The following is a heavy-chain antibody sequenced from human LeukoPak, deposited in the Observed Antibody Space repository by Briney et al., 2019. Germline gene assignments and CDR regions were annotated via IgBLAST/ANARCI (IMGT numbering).Heavy chain of an antibody. CDR2: MNPNSGNT. J-gene: IGHJ5*02. CDR1: GYPFTTYE. V-gene: IGHV1-8*01. D-gene: IGHD6-13*01. CDR3: ARGIRSSSWYNWFDP. Sequence: ASVKVSCKTSGYPFTTYEINWVRQATGQGLEWMGWMNPNSGNTGYAQKFQGRVTMTRNTSISTAYMELSSLRSEDTAVYYCARGIRSSSWYNWFDPWGQGTLVTVSS.